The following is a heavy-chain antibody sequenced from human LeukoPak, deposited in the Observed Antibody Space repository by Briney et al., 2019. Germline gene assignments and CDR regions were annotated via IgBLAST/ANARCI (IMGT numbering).Heavy chain of an antibody. J-gene: IGHJ3*02. CDR2: ISSSGSTI. V-gene: IGHV3-11*04. CDR3: ARDAYYYDSSGYYGAFDI. Sequence: GGSLRLSCAASGFTFSDYYMSWIRQAPGKGLEWVSYISSSGSTIYYADSVKGRFTISRDNAKNSLYLQMNSLRAEDTAVYYCARDAYYYDSSGYYGAFDIWGQGTMVTVSS. CDR1: GFTFSDYY. D-gene: IGHD3-22*01.